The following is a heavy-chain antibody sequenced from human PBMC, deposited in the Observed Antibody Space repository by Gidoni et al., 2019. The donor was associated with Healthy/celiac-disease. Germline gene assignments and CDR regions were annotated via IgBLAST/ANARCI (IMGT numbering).Heavy chain of an antibody. J-gene: IGHJ6*02. CDR1: GFTFSSYA. D-gene: IGHD2-8*01. V-gene: IGHV3-23*01. CDR3: AKVEGYCTNGVCYPYYYYGMDV. Sequence: EVQLLESGGGLVQPGGSLRLCCADSGFTFSSYAMGWVRQAPGKGLEWVSAISGSGGSTYYADSVKGRFTISRDNSKNTLYLQMNSLRAEDTAVYYCAKVEGYCTNGVCYPYYYYGMDVWGQGTTVTVSS. CDR2: ISGSGGST.